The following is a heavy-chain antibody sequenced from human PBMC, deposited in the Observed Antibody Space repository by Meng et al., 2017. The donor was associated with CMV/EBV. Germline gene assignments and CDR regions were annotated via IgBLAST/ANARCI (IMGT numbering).Heavy chain of an antibody. V-gene: IGHV3-23*01. CDR2: ISGSGGST. CDR1: GFSFSSYA. Sequence: GGSLRLSCAASGFSFSSYAMNWVRQAPGKGLEWVSTISGSGGSTYYADSVKGRFTISRDNSKNALYLQMNSLRAEDTAVYYCAKRRTGYSSEDDYWGQGTLVTVSS. D-gene: IGHD6-25*01. CDR3: AKRRTGYSSEDDY. J-gene: IGHJ4*02.